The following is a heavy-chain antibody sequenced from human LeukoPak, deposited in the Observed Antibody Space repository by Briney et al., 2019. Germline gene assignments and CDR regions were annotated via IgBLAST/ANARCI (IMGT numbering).Heavy chain of an antibody. CDR2: INPNSGGT. Sequence: ASVKVSCKASGYTFTGYYMHWVRQAPGQGLVWMGWINPNSGGTNYAQKFQGRVTMTRDTSISTAYMELSRLRSDDTAVYYCARYYGSGSYSSFDYWGQGTLVTVSS. CDR1: GYTFTGYY. J-gene: IGHJ4*02. D-gene: IGHD3-10*01. V-gene: IGHV1-2*02. CDR3: ARYYGSGSYSSFDY.